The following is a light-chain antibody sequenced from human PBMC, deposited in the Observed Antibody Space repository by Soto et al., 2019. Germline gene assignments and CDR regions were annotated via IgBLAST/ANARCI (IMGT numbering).Light chain of an antibody. CDR3: QQSGSSPRT. CDR1: QSVSNNY. V-gene: IGKV3-20*01. CDR2: GAS. Sequence: PGERSTLSCRASQSVSNNYLAWYQQKPGQAPRLLIYGASNRATGIPDRFSGSGSGTDFTLTISRLEPEDFAVYYCQQSGSSPRTFGQGTKVDIK. J-gene: IGKJ1*01.